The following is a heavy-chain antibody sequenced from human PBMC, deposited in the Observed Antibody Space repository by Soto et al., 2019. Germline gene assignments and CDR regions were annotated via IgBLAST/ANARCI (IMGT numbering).Heavy chain of an antibody. CDR2: INPGGGST. CDR3: ARSLTGNAWVFAY. J-gene: IGHJ4*02. D-gene: IGHD7-27*01. CDR1: GDTFSTYY. V-gene: IGHV1-46*01. Sequence: QGQLVQSGAEVEKPGASVKVSCKASGDTFSTYYMRWVRQAPGQGLEWMGIINPGGGSTNYAQKFQGRVTMTRDTSTSTVYMELNSLTSEDAAGYYGARSLTGNAWVFAYWGQGTLVTVSS.